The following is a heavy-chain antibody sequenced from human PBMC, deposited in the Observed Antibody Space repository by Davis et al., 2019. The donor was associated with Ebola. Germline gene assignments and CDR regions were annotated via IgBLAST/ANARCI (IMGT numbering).Heavy chain of an antibody. D-gene: IGHD3-16*02. CDR3: ARAHDYIWGSYRLGLDY. J-gene: IGHJ4*02. V-gene: IGHV3-11*01. CDR2: ISSSGSTI. Sequence: PGGSLRLSCAASGFTFSSYWMSWIRQAPGKGLEWVSYISSSGSTIYYADSVKGRFTISRDNAKNSLYLQMNSLRAEDTAVYYCARAHDYIWGSYRLGLDYWGQGTLVTVSS. CDR1: GFTFSSYW.